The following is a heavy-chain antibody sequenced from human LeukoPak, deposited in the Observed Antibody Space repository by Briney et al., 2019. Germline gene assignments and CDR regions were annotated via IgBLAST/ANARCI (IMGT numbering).Heavy chain of an antibody. V-gene: IGHV1-46*01. CDR2: INPSGGST. Sequence: ASVKVSCKASGYTFTSYYMHWVRQAPGQGLEWMGIINPSGGSTSYAQKFQGRVTTTRDMSTSTVYMELSSLRSEDTAMYYCARGPNYDSSDYYSYYYYYMDVWGKGTTVTISS. CDR3: ARGPNYDSSDYYSYYYYYMDV. D-gene: IGHD3-22*01. J-gene: IGHJ6*03. CDR1: GYTFTSYY.